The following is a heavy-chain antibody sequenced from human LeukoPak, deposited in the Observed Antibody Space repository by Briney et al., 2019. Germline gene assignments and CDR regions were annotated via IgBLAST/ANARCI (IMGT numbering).Heavy chain of an antibody. Sequence: SETLSLTCTVSGGFISSYYWSWIRQPPGKGLAWIGYIYYSGSTNYNPSLKSRVTISVDTSKNQFSLKLSSVTAADTAVYYCARRLRFTKTTVTIGAFDIWGQGTMVTVSS. J-gene: IGHJ3*02. CDR2: IYYSGST. V-gene: IGHV4-59*08. CDR1: GGFISSYY. D-gene: IGHD4-17*01. CDR3: ARRLRFTKTTVTIGAFDI.